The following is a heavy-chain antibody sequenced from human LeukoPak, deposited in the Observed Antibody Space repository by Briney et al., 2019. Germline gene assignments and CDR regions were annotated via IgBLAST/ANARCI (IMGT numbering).Heavy chain of an antibody. J-gene: IGHJ5*02. D-gene: IGHD2-2*01. CDR1: GGFISSYS. V-gene: IGHV4-59*08. Sequence: SETLSLTCTVSGGFISSYSWSWIRQVPGMGLEYIGKIDYTGTTNYNPSLKSRVTISIDTSKNQFSLSLSSVTAADTAVYYCARNRNSAVLTRMWFDPWGRGTLVTVSS. CDR2: IDYTGTT. CDR3: ARNRNSAVLTRMWFDP.